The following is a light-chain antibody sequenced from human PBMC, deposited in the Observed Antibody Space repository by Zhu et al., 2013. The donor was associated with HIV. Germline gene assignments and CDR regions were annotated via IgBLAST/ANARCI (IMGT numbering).Light chain of an antibody. V-gene: IGKV3-15*01. CDR3: QQYNTYLWT. CDR1: QNVNKN. CDR2: GAS. J-gene: IGKJ1*01. Sequence: EVVLTQSPVTLAGFPGDRVTLSCRASQNVNKNLAWYQHKRGQSPRLLFSGASTRATGVPPRFSGSGSATEFTLTISSLQPDDFATYYCQQYNTYLWTFGQGTKVEIK.